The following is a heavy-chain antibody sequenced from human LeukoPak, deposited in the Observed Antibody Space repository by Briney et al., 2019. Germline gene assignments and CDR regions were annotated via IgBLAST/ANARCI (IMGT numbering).Heavy chain of an antibody. CDR1: GYSISSGYY. CDR2: IYHSGST. D-gene: IGHD3-22*01. CDR3: ARSGDYYDSSGYYSGAFDI. J-gene: IGHJ3*02. Sequence: PSETLSLTCTVSGYSISSGYYWGWIRQPPGKGLEWIGSIYHSGSTYYNPSLKSRVTISVDTSKNQFSLKLSSVTAADTAVYYCARSGDYYDSSGYYSGAFDIWGQGTMVTVSS. V-gene: IGHV4-38-2*02.